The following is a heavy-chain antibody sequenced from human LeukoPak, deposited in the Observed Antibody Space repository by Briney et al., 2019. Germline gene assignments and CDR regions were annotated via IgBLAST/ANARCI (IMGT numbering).Heavy chain of an antibody. CDR1: GFTFSSYA. CDR2: ISGSGGST. Sequence: PGGSLRLTCAAYGFTFSSYAMSWVRQAPGKGLEWISAISGSGGSTYYADSVKGRFTISRDNSKNTLYLQMNSLRAEDTAVYYCAKDGEMATIKPCYFDYWGQGTLVTVSS. V-gene: IGHV3-23*01. CDR3: AKDGEMATIKPCYFDY. J-gene: IGHJ4*02. D-gene: IGHD5-24*01.